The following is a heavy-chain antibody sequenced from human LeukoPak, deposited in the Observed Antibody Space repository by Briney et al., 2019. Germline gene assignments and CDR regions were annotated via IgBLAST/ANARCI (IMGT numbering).Heavy chain of an antibody. V-gene: IGHV3-23*01. CDR1: GFTVSSNY. CDR3: AKANVVAAMADWFDP. J-gene: IGHJ5*02. D-gene: IGHD2-15*01. CDR2: ISGSGGST. Sequence: GGSLRLSCVASGFTVSSNYMSWVRQAPGKGLEWVSAISGSGGSTYYADSVKGRFTISRDNSKNTLYLQMNSLRAEDTAVYYCAKANVVAAMADWFDPWGQGTLVTVSS.